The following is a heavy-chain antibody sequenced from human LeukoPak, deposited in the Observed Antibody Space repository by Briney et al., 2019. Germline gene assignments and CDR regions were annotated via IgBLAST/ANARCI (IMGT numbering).Heavy chain of an antibody. J-gene: IGHJ4*02. D-gene: IGHD3-22*01. CDR3: ARGRYDSSGYYYRPRHFDY. V-gene: IGHV4-34*01. CDR2: INHSGST. Sequence: SETLSLTCAVYGGSFSGYYWSWIRQPPGKGLEWIGEINHSGSTNYNPSLKSRVTISVDTSKNQFSLKLSSVTAADTALYYCARGRYDSSGYYYRPRHFDYWGQGTLVTVSS. CDR1: GGSFSGYY.